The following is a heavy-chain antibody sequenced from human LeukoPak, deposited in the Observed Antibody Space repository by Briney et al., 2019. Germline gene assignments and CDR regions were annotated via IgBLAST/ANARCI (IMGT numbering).Heavy chain of an antibody. CDR1: GYTFTSYD. CDR2: RNPNSGNT. J-gene: IGHJ5*02. CDR3: ARSPDDYSNHNWFDP. Sequence: GASVKVSCKASGYTFTSYDINWVRQATGQGLEWMGWRNPNSGNTGYAQKFQGRATMTRNTSISTAYMELSSLRSEDTAVYYCARSPDDYSNHNWFDPWGQGTLVTVPS. V-gene: IGHV1-8*01. D-gene: IGHD4-11*01.